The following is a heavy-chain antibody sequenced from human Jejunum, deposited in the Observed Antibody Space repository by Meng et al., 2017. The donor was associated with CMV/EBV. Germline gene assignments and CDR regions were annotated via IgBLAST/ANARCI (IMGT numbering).Heavy chain of an antibody. CDR3: AYRYSYASYWYFDL. Sequence: FSGFSLSADGLGVGCVRQPPGKALEWLAVIYWDDGKRYSPSLKSRLTISKDTSKNQVVPTMTNMDPVDTAAYYCAYRYSYASYWYFDLWGRGTLVTVSS. CDR2: IYWDDGK. V-gene: IGHV2-5*02. J-gene: IGHJ2*01. CDR1: GFSLSADGLG. D-gene: IGHD3-16*01.